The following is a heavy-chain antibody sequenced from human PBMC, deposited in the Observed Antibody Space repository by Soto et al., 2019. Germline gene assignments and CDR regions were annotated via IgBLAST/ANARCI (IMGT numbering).Heavy chain of an antibody. J-gene: IGHJ6*02. D-gene: IGHD3-16*01. Sequence: QVQLQESGPGLVRPSETLSLTCTVSGDAMSSNYWTWIRQPPGKGLEWIGYVYYAGATSYNPSLKSRVTISVDTSKNQFSLNLSSVTAADTAVYYCARAMGDWGTYYYYYGMDVWGQGTTVTVSS. CDR1: GDAMSSNY. CDR2: VYYAGAT. CDR3: ARAMGDWGTYYYYYGMDV. V-gene: IGHV4-59*01.